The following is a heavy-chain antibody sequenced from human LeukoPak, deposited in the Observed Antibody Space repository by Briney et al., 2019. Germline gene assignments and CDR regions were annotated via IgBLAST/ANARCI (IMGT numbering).Heavy chain of an antibody. CDR1: GFTFSSYG. D-gene: IGHD3-22*01. V-gene: IGHV3-30*02. CDR2: IRYDGSNK. Sequence: GSLRLSCAASGFTFSSYGMHWVRQAPGKVLEWVAFIRYDGSNKYYADSVKGRFTISRDNSKNTLYLQMNSLRAEDTAVHYCANGGITMIVVWGQGTLVTVSS. J-gene: IGHJ4*02. CDR3: ANGGITMIVV.